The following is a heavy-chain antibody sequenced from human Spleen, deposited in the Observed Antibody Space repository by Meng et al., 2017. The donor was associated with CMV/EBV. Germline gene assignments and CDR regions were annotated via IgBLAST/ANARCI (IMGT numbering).Heavy chain of an antibody. V-gene: IGHV2-5*01. J-gene: IGHJ4*02. CDR1: SLSTRGVG. D-gene: IGHD5-18*01. Sequence: SLSTRGVGVGWIHQPPGKALEWLAVIFWNDDKRFSPSLKSRLTISKDTSKNQVVLTMTNMDPVDTATYFCAHSPLGYSYGYQYYFDSWGQGTLVTVSS. CDR3: AHSPLGYSYGYQYYFDS. CDR2: IFWNDDK.